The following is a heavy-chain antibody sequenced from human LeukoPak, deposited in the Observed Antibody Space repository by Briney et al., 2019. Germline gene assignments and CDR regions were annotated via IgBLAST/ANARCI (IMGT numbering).Heavy chain of an antibody. Sequence: GASVKVSCKASGGTFSSYAISWVRQAPGQGLEWMGGIIPIFGTANYAQKFQGRVTITTDESTSTAYMELSSLRSEDTAVYYCAASPPDFCSGYWVFDYWGQGTLVTVSS. CDR2: IIPIFGTA. CDR3: AASPPDFCSGYWVFDY. CDR1: GGTFSSYA. J-gene: IGHJ4*02. V-gene: IGHV1-69*05. D-gene: IGHD3-3*01.